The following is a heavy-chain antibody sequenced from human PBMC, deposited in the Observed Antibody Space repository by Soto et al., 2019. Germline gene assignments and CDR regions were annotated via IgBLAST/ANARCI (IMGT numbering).Heavy chain of an antibody. J-gene: IGHJ4*02. CDR1: GFTFSSYA. CDR3: AKDQKQWLDYNYFDY. Sequence: GGSLRLSCAASGFTFSSYAMSWVRQAPGKGLEWVSGIRGSGTSTDYADSVKGRSTISRDNSKNTLYLLMNSLRAEDTAVYYCAKDQKQWLDYNYFDYWGQGTLVTVSS. D-gene: IGHD6-19*01. V-gene: IGHV3-23*01. CDR2: IRGSGTST.